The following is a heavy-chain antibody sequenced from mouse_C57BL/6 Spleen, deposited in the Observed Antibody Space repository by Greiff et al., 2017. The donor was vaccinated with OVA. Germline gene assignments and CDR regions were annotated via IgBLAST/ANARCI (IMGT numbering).Heavy chain of an antibody. CDR2: ISLKSDNYAT. CDR1: GFTFSNSW. V-gene: IGHV6-3*01. CDR3: TGDYGSSYYFDY. D-gene: IGHD1-1*01. Sequence: EVKLVESGGGLVQPGGSMKLSCVASGFTFSNSWMNWVRQSPEKGLEWVAQISLKSDNYATNYAESVKGRFTLSRDYSKRSVYLQMNNLSAEDTGIYYCTGDYGSSYYFDYWGQGTTLTVSS. J-gene: IGHJ2*01.